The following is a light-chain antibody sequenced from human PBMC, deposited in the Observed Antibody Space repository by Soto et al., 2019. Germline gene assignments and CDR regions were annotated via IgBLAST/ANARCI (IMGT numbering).Light chain of an antibody. CDR3: QQSYSSPPT. CDR1: QTISSW. CDR2: AAS. J-gene: IGKJ1*01. V-gene: IGKV1-39*01. Sequence: DIQMTQSPSTLSASVGDRVTITCRASQTISSWLAWYQQKPGKAPKLLIFAASSLQSGFPSRFSGSRSGPDFTLTISSLQPEDFATYYCQQSYSSPPTFGQGTKVDIK.